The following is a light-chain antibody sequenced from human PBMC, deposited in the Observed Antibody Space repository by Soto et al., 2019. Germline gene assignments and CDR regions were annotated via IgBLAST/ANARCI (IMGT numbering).Light chain of an antibody. CDR2: GAS. V-gene: IGKV3-15*01. CDR1: QSVSSN. CDR3: QKYNKWPRT. Sequence: EIVITQSPAPLSVSPGERATPSCRASQSVSSNLAWYQQKPGQAPRLLIYGASTRATGLPARFSGSGSGTAFTLTISSLQSEDFAVYYCQKYNKWPRTFGQGTKVDIK. J-gene: IGKJ1*01.